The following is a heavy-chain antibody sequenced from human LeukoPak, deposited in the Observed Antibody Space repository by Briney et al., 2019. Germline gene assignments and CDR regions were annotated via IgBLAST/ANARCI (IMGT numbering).Heavy chain of an antibody. CDR1: GFTFDDYA. V-gene: IGHV3-43D*04. CDR2: ISWDGGST. D-gene: IGHD2-2*02. J-gene: IGHJ6*03. CDR3: AKDEYQLLYDYYYYMDV. Sequence: GGSLRLSCAASGFTFDDYAMYWVRQAPGKGLEWVSLISWDGGSTYYADSVKGRFTISRDNSKNTLYLQMNSLRAEDTAVYYCAKDEYQLLYDYYYYMDVWGKGTTVTVSS.